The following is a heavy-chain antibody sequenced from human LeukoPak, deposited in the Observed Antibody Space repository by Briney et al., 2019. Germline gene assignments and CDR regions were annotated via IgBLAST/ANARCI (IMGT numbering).Heavy chain of an antibody. Sequence: GGSLRLSCAASGFTFSSYAMSWVRQAPGKGLDWVSGISASGGSTYYADSVKGRFTISRDNAKNSLYLQMNSLRAEDTAVYYCARAYYDFWSGYYTGWFDPWGQGTLVTVSS. CDR3: ARAYYDFWSGYYTGWFDP. D-gene: IGHD3-3*01. CDR1: GFTFSSYA. V-gene: IGHV3-23*01. CDR2: ISASGGST. J-gene: IGHJ5*02.